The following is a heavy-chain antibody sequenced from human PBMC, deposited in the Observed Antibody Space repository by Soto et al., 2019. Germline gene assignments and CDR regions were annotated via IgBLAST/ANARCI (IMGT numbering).Heavy chain of an antibody. V-gene: IGHV1-69*01. CDR3: ARSQGSSTSLEIYYYYYYGMDV. CDR2: IIPIPGTA. D-gene: IGHD2-2*01. CDR1: GGTFSSYA. J-gene: IGHJ6*02. Sequence: QVQLVQSGAEVKKPGSSVKVSCKASGGTFSSYAISWVRQAPGQGLEWMGGIIPIPGTANYAQKFQGRVTITADESTSTAYMERSSLSSEDTAVYYCARSQGSSTSLEIYYYYYYGMDVWGQGNTVTVSS.